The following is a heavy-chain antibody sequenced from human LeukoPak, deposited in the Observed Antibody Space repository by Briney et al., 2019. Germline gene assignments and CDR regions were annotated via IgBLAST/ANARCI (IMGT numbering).Heavy chain of an antibody. D-gene: IGHD6-19*01. Sequence: GRSLRLSCAASGFTFSSYGMHWVRQAPGKGLEWVAVIWYDGGNKYYADSVKGRFTISRDNSKNTLYLQMNSLRAEDTAVYYCARDMRDVAVAGTDYWGQGTLVTVSS. CDR3: ARDMRDVAVAGTDY. CDR1: GFTFSSYG. CDR2: IWYDGGNK. J-gene: IGHJ4*02. V-gene: IGHV3-33*01.